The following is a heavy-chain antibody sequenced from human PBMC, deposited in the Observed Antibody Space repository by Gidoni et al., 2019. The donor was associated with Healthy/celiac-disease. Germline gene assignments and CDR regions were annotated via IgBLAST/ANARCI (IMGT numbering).Heavy chain of an antibody. J-gene: IGHJ4*02. CDR2: IYTSGST. CDR3: ARGSYGYGPDHYFDY. D-gene: IGHD5-18*01. V-gene: IGHV4-61*02. CDR1: GGSISSGSYY. Sequence: QVQLQESGPGLVKPSQTLSLTCTVSGGSISSGSYYWSWIRQPAGKGLEWIGRIYTSGSTNYNPSLKSRVTISVDTSKNQFSLKLSSVTAADTAVYYCARGSYGYGPDHYFDYWGQGTLVTVSS.